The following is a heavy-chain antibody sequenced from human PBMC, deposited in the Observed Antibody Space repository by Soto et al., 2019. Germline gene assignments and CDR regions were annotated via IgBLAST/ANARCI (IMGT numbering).Heavy chain of an antibody. CDR1: GGTFSSYA. D-gene: IGHD6-19*01. J-gene: IGHJ4*02. V-gene: IGHV1-69*06. Sequence: SVKVSCKASGGTFSSYAISWVRQAPGQGLEWMGGIIPIFGTANYAQKFQGRVTITADKSTSTAYMELSSLRSDDTALYYCARDPSNTSGWHTTFDYWAQGTLVTVSS. CDR2: IIPIFGTA. CDR3: ARDPSNTSGWHTTFDY.